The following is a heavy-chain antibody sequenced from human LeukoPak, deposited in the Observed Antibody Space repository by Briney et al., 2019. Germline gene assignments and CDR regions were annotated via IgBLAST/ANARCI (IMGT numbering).Heavy chain of an antibody. CDR3: ARVGYYYDSSGYYY. D-gene: IGHD3-22*01. V-gene: IGHV1-2*02. CDR1: GYTFTGYY. CDR2: INPNSGGT. Sequence: GASVKVSCKASGYTFTGYYMHWVRQAPGQGLEWMGWINPNSGGTNYAQKFQGRVTMTRDTSISTAYMELSRLRSDDTAVYYCARVGYYYDSSGYYYWGQGTLVTVSS. J-gene: IGHJ4*02.